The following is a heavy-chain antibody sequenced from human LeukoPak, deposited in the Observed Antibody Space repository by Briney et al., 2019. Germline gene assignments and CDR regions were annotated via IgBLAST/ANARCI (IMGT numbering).Heavy chain of an antibody. CDR1: GYTFTGYY. V-gene: IGHV1-2*02. CDR2: INPNSGDT. J-gene: IGHJ4*02. Sequence: GASVKVSCKASGYTFTGYYMHWVRQAPGQGLEWMGWINPNSGDTNYAQKFQGRVTMTRDTSISTAYMELSRPRSDDTAVYYCARARGSYSFDYWGQGTLVTVSS. D-gene: IGHD1-26*01. CDR3: ARARGSYSFDY.